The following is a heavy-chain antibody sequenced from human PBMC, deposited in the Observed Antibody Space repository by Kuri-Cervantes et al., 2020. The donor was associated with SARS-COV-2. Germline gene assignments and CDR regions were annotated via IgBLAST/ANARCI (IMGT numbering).Heavy chain of an antibody. CDR1: GYTFTSYG. J-gene: IGHJ4*02. V-gene: IGHV1-8*02. CDR2: MNPDTGNA. CDR3: YCAPKEGFDS. D-gene: IGHD2-21*01. Sequence: ASVKVSCKASGYTFTSYGISWVRQAPGQGLEWMGWMNPDTGNAGYAQKFQGRVTMTRITSISTAYMELSSLTSEDTAIYYCYCAPKEGFDSWGQGTLVTVSS.